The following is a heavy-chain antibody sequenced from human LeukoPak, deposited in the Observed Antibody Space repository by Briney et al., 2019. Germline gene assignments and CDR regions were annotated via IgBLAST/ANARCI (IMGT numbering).Heavy chain of an antibody. CDR3: AKDSHWILFDD. V-gene: IGHV3-23*01. Sequence: GGSLRLSCLASGFTLTTYGMNWVRQAPGKGLEWVSGIGGSGTRTYYADSVKGRFTISRDNSKNTLYLPMNSLRDEDTAVYYCAKDSHWILFDDWGQGTLVTVSS. J-gene: IGHJ4*02. CDR2: IGGSGTRT. D-gene: IGHD2-2*03. CDR1: GFTLTTYG.